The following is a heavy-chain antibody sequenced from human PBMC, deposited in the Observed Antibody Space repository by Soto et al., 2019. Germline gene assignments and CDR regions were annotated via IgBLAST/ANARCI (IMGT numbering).Heavy chain of an antibody. J-gene: IGHJ5*02. CDR3: ARDQAVAGMNWFDP. Sequence: SETLSLTCTVSGGSVSSGSYYWSWIRQPPGKGLEWIGYIYYSGSTNYNPSLKSRVTISVDTSKNQFSLKLSSVTAADTAVHYCARDQAVAGMNWFDPWGQGTLVTV. CDR2: IYYSGST. D-gene: IGHD6-19*01. V-gene: IGHV4-61*01. CDR1: GGSVSSGSYY.